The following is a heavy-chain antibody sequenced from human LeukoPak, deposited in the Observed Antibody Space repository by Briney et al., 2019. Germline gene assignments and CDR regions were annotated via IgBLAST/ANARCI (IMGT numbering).Heavy chain of an antibody. D-gene: IGHD3-22*01. J-gene: IGHJ4*02. V-gene: IGHV1-46*01. Sequence: ASVKVSCKASGYIFTNYWMHWVRQAPGQGLQWMGMVNPGDGVTTYAQNFQGRVTMTRDTSFSTVYMELSSLRSEDTAVYYCARGVYYYHSGGYYDFDYWGQGTLVTVSS. CDR3: ARGVYYYHSGGYYDFDY. CDR1: GYIFTNYW. CDR2: VNPGDGVT.